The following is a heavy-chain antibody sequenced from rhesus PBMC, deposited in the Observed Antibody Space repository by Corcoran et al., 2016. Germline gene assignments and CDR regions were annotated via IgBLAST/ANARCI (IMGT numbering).Heavy chain of an antibody. CDR2: ISGSSTRT. V-gene: IGHV4S10*01. J-gene: IGHJ3*01. CDR1: GGSISDHDR. D-gene: IGHD4-23*01. CDR3: ARDEGSKGYDAFDF. Sequence: QVQLQESGPGLVKPSETLSLTCAVAGGSISDHDRWRWIRLPPVRGLEWIGYISGSSTRTQNNPSFNSRVTISKDTSKNQFSLKLSALTAADTAVYYCARDEGSKGYDAFDFWGQGLRVTVSS.